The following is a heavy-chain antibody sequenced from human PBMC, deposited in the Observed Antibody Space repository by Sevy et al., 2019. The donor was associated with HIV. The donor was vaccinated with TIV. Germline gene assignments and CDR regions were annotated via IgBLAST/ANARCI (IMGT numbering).Heavy chain of an antibody. V-gene: IGHV3-23*01. D-gene: IGHD3-3*01. CDR2: LSGSGDST. Sequence: GGSLRLSCAASGFTFSTYAMNWVRQAPGKGLEWVSGLSGSGDSTYYADSVKGRFTISRDNSKTTLYLQMNSLRAEDTALYYCAKGTDDFWSGYYTGWFDPWGQGTLVTVSS. CDR3: AKGTDDFWSGYYTGWFDP. CDR1: GFTFSTYA. J-gene: IGHJ5*02.